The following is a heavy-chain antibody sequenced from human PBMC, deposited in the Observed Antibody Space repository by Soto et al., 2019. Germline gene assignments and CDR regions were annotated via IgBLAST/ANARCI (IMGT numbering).Heavy chain of an antibody. J-gene: IGHJ4*02. CDR2: ISNTGGST. CDR3: ARDFAGWFGNLVNYFDN. Sequence: PGGSLRLSCAVSGFTFSTYAMGWVRQAPGKGLECVSGISNTGGSTYYADSVRGRFTISRDDSKNTLYLEMNSLRPEDTAVYYCARDFAGWFGNLVNYFDNWGQGT. V-gene: IGHV3-23*01. D-gene: IGHD3-10*01. CDR1: GFTFSTYA.